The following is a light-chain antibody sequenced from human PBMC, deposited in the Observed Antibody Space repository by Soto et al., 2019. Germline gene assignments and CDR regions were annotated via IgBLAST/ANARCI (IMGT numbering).Light chain of an antibody. CDR3: QQVDSYPRT. V-gene: IGKV1-39*01. CDR1: QSISSY. CDR2: AAS. J-gene: IGKJ1*01. Sequence: DIQMTQSPSSLSASVGDRVTITCRASQSISSYLNWYQQKPGKAPKFLIFAASSLQSGVPSRFSGSGSGTDFSLTISSLHPEDVATYYCQQVDSYPRTFGQGTKV.